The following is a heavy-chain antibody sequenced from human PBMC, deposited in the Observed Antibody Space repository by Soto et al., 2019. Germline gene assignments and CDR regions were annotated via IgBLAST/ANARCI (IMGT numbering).Heavy chain of an antibody. CDR3: ARVIECSGGSCPFDY. CDR2: VYYTGST. CDR1: GGSISNFY. J-gene: IGHJ4*02. D-gene: IGHD2-15*01. Sequence: SATLSLTCTVSGGSISNFYWSWIRQPPGKGLEWIGYVYYTGSTSYNPSLKRRVTFSADSSRGQFSLRLNSVTAADTAVYYCARVIECSGGSCPFDYWGQGTLVTVSS. V-gene: IGHV4-59*08.